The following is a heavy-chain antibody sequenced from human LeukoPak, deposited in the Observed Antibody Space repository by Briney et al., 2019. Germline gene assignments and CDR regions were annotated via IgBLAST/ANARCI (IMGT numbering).Heavy chain of an antibody. CDR2: ISGSGGST. V-gene: IGHV3-23*01. D-gene: IGHD2-15*01. CDR3: AREGRGGSCCPLGY. J-gene: IGHJ4*02. CDR1: GFTFSSYA. Sequence: PGGSLRLSCAASGFTFSSYAMSWVRQAPGKGLEWVSAISGSGGSTYYADSVKGRFTISRDNSKNTLYLQMNSLRAEDTAVYYCAREGRGGSCCPLGYWGQGTLVTVSS.